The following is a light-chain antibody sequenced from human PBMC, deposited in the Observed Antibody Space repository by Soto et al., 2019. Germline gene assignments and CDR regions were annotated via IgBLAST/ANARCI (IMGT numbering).Light chain of an antibody. CDR1: QSVNTY. CDR3: QQGGS. J-gene: IGKJ4*01. CDR2: DGF. V-gene: IGKV3-11*01. Sequence: EIVLTQSPATLSLSPGEGATLSCRASQSVNTYLAWYQQKPGQAPRLLIYDGFNRATGIPARFSGSGSGTDFTLTISSLLPEDFAVYYCQQGGSFGGGTKVEI.